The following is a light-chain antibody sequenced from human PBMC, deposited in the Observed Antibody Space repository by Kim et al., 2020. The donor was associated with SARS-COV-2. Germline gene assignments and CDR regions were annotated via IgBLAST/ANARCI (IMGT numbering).Light chain of an antibody. V-gene: IGLV3-1*01. CDR2: QDT. Sequence: SYELTQPPSVSVSPGQTASITCSGDKLGEKYACWYQQKPGQSPLLVIYQDTKRPSGIPELFSGSNAGNTATLTISGTQAMDESNYYCQTWEIITVVFGGG. J-gene: IGLJ2*01. CDR1: KLGEKY. CDR3: QTWEIITVV.